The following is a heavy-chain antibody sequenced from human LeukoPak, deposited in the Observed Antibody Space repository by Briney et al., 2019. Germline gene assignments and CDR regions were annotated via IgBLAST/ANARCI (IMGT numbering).Heavy chain of an antibody. Sequence: GGSLRLSCAASGFTFSTFGMNWVRQAPGKGLEWVSSIGGSSSSIYYADSVRGRFTISRDNAKNSLYLQMNSLRAEDTAVYYCARDKLTGNAFDIWGQGTMVTVSS. J-gene: IGHJ3*02. V-gene: IGHV3-21*01. D-gene: IGHD3-10*01. CDR3: ARDKLTGNAFDI. CDR1: GFTFSTFG. CDR2: IGGSSSSI.